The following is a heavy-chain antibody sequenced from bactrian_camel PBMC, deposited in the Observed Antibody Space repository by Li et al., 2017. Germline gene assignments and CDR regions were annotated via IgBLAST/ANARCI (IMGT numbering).Heavy chain of an antibody. Sequence: DVQLVESGGGSVQAGGSLRLSCVVSGATGSTYSMSWFRQAPGKEREGVQAIDSLDFRTYADSVKGRFTVSKDTARNTLTLQMDDLKPEDTAVYYCAARGGKYGSGCGRWHEYNVWGQGTQVTVS. CDR2: IDSLDFRT. V-gene: IGHV3S31*01. CDR1: GATGSTYS. J-gene: IGHJ4*01. CDR3: AARGGKYGSGCGRWHEYNV. D-gene: IGHD6*01.